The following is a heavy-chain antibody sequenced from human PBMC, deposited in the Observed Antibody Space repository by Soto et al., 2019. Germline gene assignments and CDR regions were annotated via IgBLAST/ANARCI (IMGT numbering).Heavy chain of an antibody. D-gene: IGHD6-19*01. CDR2: INPSGGST. J-gene: IGHJ4*02. V-gene: IGHV1-46*01. Sequence: ASVKVCCKTSGYTFTSYHLQWVRQAHREGLEWMGSINPSGGSTRYAQKFESRVTMTSDTSTSTVYMELGSLRSEDTAVYYCARVLTDSNGWYNCDYWGQGALVTVSS. CDR3: ARVLTDSNGWYNCDY. CDR1: GYTFTSYH.